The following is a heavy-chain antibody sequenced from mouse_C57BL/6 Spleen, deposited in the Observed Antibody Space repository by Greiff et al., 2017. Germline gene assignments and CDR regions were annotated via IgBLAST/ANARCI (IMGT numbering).Heavy chain of an antibody. Sequence: QVQLQQPGAELVRPGSSVKLSCKASGYTFTSYWMDWVKQRPGQGLEWIGNIYPSDSETHYNQKFKDKATLTVDKSSSTAYMQLSSLTSEDSAVYYCARGDSNPYYFDDWGQGTTLTVSS. D-gene: IGHD2-5*01. CDR3: ARGDSNPYYFDD. J-gene: IGHJ2*01. V-gene: IGHV1-61*01. CDR2: IYPSDSET. CDR1: GYTFTSYW.